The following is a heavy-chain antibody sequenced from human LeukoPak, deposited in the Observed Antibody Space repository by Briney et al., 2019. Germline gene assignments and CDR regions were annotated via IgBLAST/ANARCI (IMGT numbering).Heavy chain of an antibody. CDR2: ISKDGRTV. V-gene: IGHV3-11*01. CDR3: ARVRGSYSSDY. Sequence: PGGSLRLSCAASGFTFSDDYMSWIRQAPGKGLEWVSFISKDGRTVSYADPVKGQFTISRDNSKNSLYLQMNSLTADDTAVYFCARVRGSYSSDYWGQGTLVTVSS. CDR1: GFTFSDDY. D-gene: IGHD5-12*01. J-gene: IGHJ4*02.